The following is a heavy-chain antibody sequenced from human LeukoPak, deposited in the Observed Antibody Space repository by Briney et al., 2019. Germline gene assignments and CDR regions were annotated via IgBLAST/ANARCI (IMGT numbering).Heavy chain of an antibody. V-gene: IGHV1-69*04. Sequence: ASVKVSCKASGGTFSSYAISWVRQAPGQGLEWMGRIIPILGIANYAQKFQGRVTITADKSTSTAYMEPSSLRSEDTAVYYCARGDDFRWFDPWGQGTPVTVSS. CDR2: IIPILGIA. J-gene: IGHJ5*02. CDR3: ARGDDFRWFDP. D-gene: IGHD3-3*01. CDR1: GGTFSSYA.